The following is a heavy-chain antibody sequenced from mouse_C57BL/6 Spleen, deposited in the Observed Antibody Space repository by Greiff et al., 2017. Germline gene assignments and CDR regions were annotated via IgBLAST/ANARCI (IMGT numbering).Heavy chain of an antibody. V-gene: IGHV1-82*01. D-gene: IGHD2-5*01. J-gene: IGHJ2*01. CDR1: GYAFSSSW. CDR2: IYPGDGDT. Sequence: VQLQQSGPELVKPGASVKISCKASGYAFSSSWMNWVKQRPGKGLEWIGRIYPGDGDTNYNGKFKGKATLTADKSSSTAYMQLSSLTSEDSAVYFCARWGAYYSNYADFDYWGQGTTLTVAS. CDR3: ARWGAYYSNYADFDY.